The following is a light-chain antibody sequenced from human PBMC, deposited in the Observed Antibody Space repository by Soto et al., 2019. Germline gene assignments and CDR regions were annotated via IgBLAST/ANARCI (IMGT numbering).Light chain of an antibody. CDR1: QSVSSY. CDR3: QQRSNWPIT. Sequence: PATLSLSPGERATLSCRASQSVSSYLAWYQQKPGQAPRLLIFDASNRATGIPARFSGSGSGTDFTLTISSLEPEDFAVYYCQQRSNWPITFGQGTRLEIK. J-gene: IGKJ5*01. V-gene: IGKV3-11*01. CDR2: DAS.